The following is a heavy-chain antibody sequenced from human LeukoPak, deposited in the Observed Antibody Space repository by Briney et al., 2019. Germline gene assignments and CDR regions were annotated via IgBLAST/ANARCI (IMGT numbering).Heavy chain of an antibody. Sequence: ASVKVSCKASGYTFTSYDINWVRQATGQGLEWMGWMNPNSGNTGYAQKFQGRVTMTRDTSISTAYMELSRLRSDDTAVYYCTGAAAGTMGINYYYYGMDVWGQGTTVTASS. J-gene: IGHJ6*02. D-gene: IGHD6-13*01. CDR3: TGAAAGTMGINYYYYGMDV. CDR2: MNPNSGNT. V-gene: IGHV1-8*01. CDR1: GYTFTSYD.